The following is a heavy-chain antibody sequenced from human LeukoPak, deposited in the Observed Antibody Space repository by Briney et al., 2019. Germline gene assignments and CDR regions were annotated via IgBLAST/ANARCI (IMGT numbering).Heavy chain of an antibody. Sequence: GGSLRLSCAASGFTFSSYGMHWVRQAPGKGLEWLAVIWYDGSNKYYADSVKGRFPISRDNSKNTLYLQMNSLRAEDTAVYYCATAYYGSGSNPLDSSGQGTLVTVSS. CDR1: GFTFSSYG. D-gene: IGHD3-10*01. CDR2: IWYDGSNK. V-gene: IGHV3-33*01. J-gene: IGHJ4*02. CDR3: ATAYYGSGSNPLDS.